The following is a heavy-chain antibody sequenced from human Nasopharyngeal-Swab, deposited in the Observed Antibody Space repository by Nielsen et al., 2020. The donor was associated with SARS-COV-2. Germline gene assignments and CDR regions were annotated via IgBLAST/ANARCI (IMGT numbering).Heavy chain of an antibody. V-gene: IGHV5-51*01. D-gene: IGHD2-2*01. CDR3: ASLPNPYQGWFDP. Sequence: GESLKISCKGSGYSFTSYWIGWVRQMPGKGLEWMGIIYPGDSDTRYSPSFQGQVTISADKSISTAYLQWSSLKASDTSMYYCASLPNPYQGWFDPWGQGTLVTVSS. CDR2: IYPGDSDT. J-gene: IGHJ5*02. CDR1: GYSFTSYW.